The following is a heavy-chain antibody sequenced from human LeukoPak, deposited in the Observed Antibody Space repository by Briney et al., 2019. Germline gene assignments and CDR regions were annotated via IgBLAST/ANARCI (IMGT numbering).Heavy chain of an antibody. Sequence: GGSLRLSCTASGFTFSSYAMSWVRQAPGKGLEWVSAISGSGGSTNYADSVKGRFTISRDNSKNTLYLQMNSLRAEDTAVYYCAKFALRYCSGGSCHPFDYWGQGTLVTVSS. V-gene: IGHV3-23*01. CDR3: AKFALRYCSGGSCHPFDY. D-gene: IGHD2-15*01. CDR1: GFTFSSYA. CDR2: ISGSGGST. J-gene: IGHJ4*02.